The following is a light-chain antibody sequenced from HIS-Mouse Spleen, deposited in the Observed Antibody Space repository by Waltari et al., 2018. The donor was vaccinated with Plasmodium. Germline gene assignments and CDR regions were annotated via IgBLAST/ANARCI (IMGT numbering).Light chain of an antibody. CDR1: QSISSY. V-gene: IGKV1-39*01. CDR2: AAS. CDR3: QQNYNTWT. J-gene: IGKJ1*01. Sequence: DIQMTQSPSSLSASVGDRVTITCRASQSISSYLNWYQQKPGKAPKLLIYAASSLQSGVPSWFSGSGSRTDFTLTISSLQPEDFATYYCQQNYNTWTFGQGTKVEIK.